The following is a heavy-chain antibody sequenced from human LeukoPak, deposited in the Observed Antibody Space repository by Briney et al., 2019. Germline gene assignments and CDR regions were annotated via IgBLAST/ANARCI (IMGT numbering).Heavy chain of an antibody. V-gene: IGHV3-30*18. CDR1: GFTFSSYG. D-gene: IGHD1-26*01. CDR2: TSYDGSNK. CDR3: AKGVGSTGSYFDC. Sequence: GGSLRLSCAASGFTFSSYGMHWVRHAPGKGLEWVAVTSYDGSNKYYADSVKGRFTISRDNSKNTQYMQMDSLRSEDTAVYYCAKGVGSTGSYFDCWGQGTQVTVSS. J-gene: IGHJ4*02.